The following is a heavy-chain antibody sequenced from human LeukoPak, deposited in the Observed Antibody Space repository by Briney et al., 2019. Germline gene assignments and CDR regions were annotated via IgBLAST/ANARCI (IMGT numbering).Heavy chain of an antibody. V-gene: IGHV3-74*01. J-gene: IGHJ5*02. CDR3: ARDRPGGFDP. D-gene: IGHD3-16*01. CDR1: GFTFSSYW. Sequence: GGSLRLSCAASGFTFSSYWMHWIRQLPGKGLVRVSRINTDGSSTSYADSVKGRFTISRDNAKNTLYLQMNSLRAEDTAVYYCARDRPGGFDPWGQGTLVTVSS. CDR2: INTDGSST.